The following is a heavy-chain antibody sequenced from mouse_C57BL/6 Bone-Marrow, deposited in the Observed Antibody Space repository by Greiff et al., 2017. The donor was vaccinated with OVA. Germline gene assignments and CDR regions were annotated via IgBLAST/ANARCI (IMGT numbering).Heavy chain of an antibody. CDR2: IYPGDGDT. J-gene: IGHJ3*01. Sequence: VQRVESGPELVKPGASVKISCKASGYAFSSSWMNWVKQRPGKGLEWIGRIYPGDGDTNYNGKFKGKATLTADKSSSTAYMQLSSLTSEDSAVYFCASYYGSSSFAYWGQGTLVTVSA. D-gene: IGHD1-1*01. CDR1: GYAFSSSW. CDR3: ASYYGSSSFAY. V-gene: IGHV1-82*01.